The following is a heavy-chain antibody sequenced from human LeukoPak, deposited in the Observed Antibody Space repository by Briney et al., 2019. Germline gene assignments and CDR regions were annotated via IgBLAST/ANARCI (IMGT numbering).Heavy chain of an antibody. CDR2: INGDGSTT. D-gene: IGHD5-24*01. V-gene: IGHV3-74*01. J-gene: IGHJ4*02. Sequence: GGSLRLSCAASGFTFSSYWMHWVRQAPGKGLVWVSVINGDGSTTRYPDPVKGRFTISRDNAKNTLYLQMNSLRVVDTAVYYCARGGDAYRARGLDSWGQGTLVTASS. CDR1: GFTFSSYW. CDR3: ARGGDAYRARGLDS.